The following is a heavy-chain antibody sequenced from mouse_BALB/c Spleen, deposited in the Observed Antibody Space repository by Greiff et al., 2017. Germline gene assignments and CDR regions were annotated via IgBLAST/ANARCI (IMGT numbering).Heavy chain of an antibody. Sequence: QVHVKQSGAELVRPGASVTLSCKASGYTFTDYEMHWVKQTPVHGLEWIGAIDPETGGTAYNQKFKGKATLTADKSSSTAYMELRSLTSEDSAVYYCTRGGNYGYFDYWGQGTTLTVSS. CDR1: GYTFTDYE. V-gene: IGHV1-15*01. J-gene: IGHJ2*01. D-gene: IGHD2-1*01. CDR2: IDPETGGT. CDR3: TRGGNYGYFDY.